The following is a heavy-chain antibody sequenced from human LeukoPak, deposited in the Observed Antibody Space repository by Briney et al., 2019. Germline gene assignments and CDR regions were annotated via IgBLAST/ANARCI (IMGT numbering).Heavy chain of an antibody. J-gene: IGHJ4*02. V-gene: IGHV3-33*01. Sequence: PGRSLRLSCAASGFTFSSYGMHWVRRAPGKGLEWVAVIWYDGSNKYYADSVKGRFTISRDNSKNTLYLQMNSLRAEDTAVYYCARDGSPYCTNGVCYRPPDYWGQGTLVTVSS. CDR2: IWYDGSNK. CDR1: GFTFSSYG. CDR3: ARDGSPYCTNGVCYRPPDY. D-gene: IGHD2-8*01.